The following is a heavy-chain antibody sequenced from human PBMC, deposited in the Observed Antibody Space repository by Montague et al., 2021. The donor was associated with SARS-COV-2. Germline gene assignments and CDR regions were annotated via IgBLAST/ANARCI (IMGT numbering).Heavy chain of an antibody. CDR2: IFYSGVT. D-gene: IGHD2-2*01. CDR3: AIVGCSSNVYNWFDP. Sequence: SETLSLTCTVSGDSISSSMKYWGWNRQPPGKGLEWIGIIFYSGVTYYSPSLKSRVTIFVDTSKNEFSLKLNSVTAADTAVYCCAIVGCSSNVYNWFDPWGQGTLVTVSS. J-gene: IGHJ5*02. CDR1: GDSISSSMKY. V-gene: IGHV4-39*01.